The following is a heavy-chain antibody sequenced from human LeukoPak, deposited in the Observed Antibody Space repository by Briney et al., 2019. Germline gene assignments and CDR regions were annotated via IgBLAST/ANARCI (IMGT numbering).Heavy chain of an antibody. CDR3: ARVKGSYYDCWSGYYYFDY. CDR2: ISAYNGNT. Sequence: GASVNVSCKASGYTFTSYGISWVRQAPGQGLEWMGWISAYNGNTNYAQKLEGRVTMTTDTSTSTAYVELRSVRSDDTAVYYCARVKGSYYDCWSGYYYFDYWGQGTLVTVSS. CDR1: GYTFTSYG. V-gene: IGHV1-18*01. J-gene: IGHJ4*02. D-gene: IGHD3-3*01.